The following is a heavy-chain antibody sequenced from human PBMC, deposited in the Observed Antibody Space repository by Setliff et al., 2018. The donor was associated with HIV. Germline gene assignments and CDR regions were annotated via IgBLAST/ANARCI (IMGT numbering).Heavy chain of an antibody. CDR2: IYSTGST. D-gene: IGHD4-17*01. CDR1: GPSINIHY. CDR3: AKGAGFYGDYTFDH. V-gene: IGHV4-59*11. Sequence: SETLSLTCTVSGPSINIHYWSWIRQSPGKAFEWIGYIYSTGSTNYNHSLQSRVTISMFASRNQFSLKVTSVTAADTAVYFCAKGAGFYGDYTFDHWGQGRLVTVSS. J-gene: IGHJ4*02.